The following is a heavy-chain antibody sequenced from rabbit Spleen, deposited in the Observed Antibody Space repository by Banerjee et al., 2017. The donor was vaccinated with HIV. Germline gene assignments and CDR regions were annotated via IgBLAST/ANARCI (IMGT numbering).Heavy chain of an antibody. CDR3: ARDLVAAIGWNFNL. CDR2: IGAGVTYTT. CDR1: GFSFSYSDY. Sequence: QSLEESGGDLVKPGASLTLTCTASGFSFSYSDYMCWVRQPPGKGPEWIACIGAGVTYTTYYATWAKGRFTISKTSSTTVTLQMTSLTAADTATYFCARDLVAAIGWNFNLWGPGTLVTVS. D-gene: IGHD5-1*01. J-gene: IGHJ4*01. V-gene: IGHV1S40*01.